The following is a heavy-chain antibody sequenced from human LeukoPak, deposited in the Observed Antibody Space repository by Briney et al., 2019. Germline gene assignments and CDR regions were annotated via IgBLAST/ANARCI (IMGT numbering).Heavy chain of an antibody. CDR2: ISASCADT. CDR1: GFIFANYA. Sequence: PGGSLRLSCTTSGFIFANYAMAWGRQSPGKGLEWVSTISASCADTYYADSVRGRFTISRDNAKNSLYLQMNSLRAEDTAVYYCAELGITLIGGVWGKGTTVTISS. V-gene: IGHV3-23*01. CDR3: AELGITLIGGV. D-gene: IGHD3-10*02. J-gene: IGHJ6*04.